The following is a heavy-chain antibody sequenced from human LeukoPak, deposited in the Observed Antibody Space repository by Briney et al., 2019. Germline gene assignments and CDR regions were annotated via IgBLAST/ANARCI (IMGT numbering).Heavy chain of an antibody. D-gene: IGHD2-15*01. CDR3: SRSGPGSCSGGSCYSNY. CDR1: GYTFTSYY. V-gene: IGHV1-46*01. CDR2: INPSGGST. J-gene: IGHJ4*02. Sequence: ASVKVSCTASGYTFTSYYVHWVRQASGQGLEWMGIINPSGGSTNYAQKFQGTVTMTRDTSTSTVYMELSSLRSEDTAVYYCSRSGPGSCSGGSCYSNYWGQGTLVTVSS.